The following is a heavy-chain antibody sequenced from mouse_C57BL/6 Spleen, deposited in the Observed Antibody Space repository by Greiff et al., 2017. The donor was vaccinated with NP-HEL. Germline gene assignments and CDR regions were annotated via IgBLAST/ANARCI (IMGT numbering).Heavy chain of an antibody. Sequence: QVQLQQSGAELVKPGASVKISCKASGYAFSSYWMNWVKQRPGKGLEWIGQIYPGDGDTNYNGKFKGKATLTADKSSSTAYMQLSSLTSEDSAVYFCARGGYDYGSFAYWGQGTLVTVSA. CDR3: ARGGYDYGSFAY. V-gene: IGHV1-80*01. CDR1: GYAFSSYW. J-gene: IGHJ3*01. D-gene: IGHD2-4*01. CDR2: IYPGDGDT.